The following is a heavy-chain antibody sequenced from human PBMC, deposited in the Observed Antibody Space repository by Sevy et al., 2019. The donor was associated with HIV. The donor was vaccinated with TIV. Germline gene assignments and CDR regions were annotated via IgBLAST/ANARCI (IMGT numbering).Heavy chain of an antibody. CDR1: GFTFSSYD. CDR2: TSHDGKYN. Sequence: GGSLRLSCAGSGFTFSSYDMHWVRQAPGKGLEWVAVTSHDGKYNNYADSVKVRFTISRDNFKNTLYLQMNSLRVEDTAVYFCARLFSCGGDCYYLDYWGQGALVNVSS. V-gene: IGHV3-30*04. D-gene: IGHD2-21*02. J-gene: IGHJ4*02. CDR3: ARLFSCGGDCYYLDY.